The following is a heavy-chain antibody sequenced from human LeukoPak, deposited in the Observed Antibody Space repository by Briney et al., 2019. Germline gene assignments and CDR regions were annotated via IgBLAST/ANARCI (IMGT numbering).Heavy chain of an antibody. CDR2: IYYSGST. V-gene: IGHV4-39*01. Sequence: SETLSLACTVSGGSISSSSYYWGCIRQPPGKGLEWIGSIYYSGSTYYNPSLKSRVTISVDTSKNQFSLKLSSVTAADTAVYYCARLHYGGNYGYYYYYMDVWGKGTTVTISS. CDR3: ARLHYGGNYGYYYYYMDV. CDR1: GGSISSSSYY. D-gene: IGHD4-23*01. J-gene: IGHJ6*03.